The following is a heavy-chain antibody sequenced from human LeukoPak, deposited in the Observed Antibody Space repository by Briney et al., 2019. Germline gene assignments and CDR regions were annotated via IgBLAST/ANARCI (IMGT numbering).Heavy chain of an antibody. CDR1: GFPFNSRH. Sequence: GGSLRLSCAASGFPFNSRHMNWVRQAPGKGLEWVSYISSGSSAIYYADSVKGRFTMSRDNAKNSLYLHMNSLRDEDTAVYYCARDRPNWGIDCWGQGTLVTVSS. J-gene: IGHJ4*02. V-gene: IGHV3-48*02. CDR3: ARDRPNWGIDC. D-gene: IGHD7-27*01. CDR2: ISSGSSAI.